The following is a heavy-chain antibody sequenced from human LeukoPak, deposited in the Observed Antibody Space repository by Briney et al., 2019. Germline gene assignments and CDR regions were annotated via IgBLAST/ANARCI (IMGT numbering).Heavy chain of an antibody. D-gene: IGHD6-19*01. CDR3: ARDSSGWYGEYFQH. V-gene: IGHV3-7*01. J-gene: IGHJ1*01. Sequence: GGSLRLSCAGSGFTFSNSWMGWVRQAPGKGLEWVANIKQDGSEKYYVDSVKGRFTISRDNAKNSLYLQMNSLRAEDTAVYYCARDSSGWYGEYFQHWGQGTLVTVSS. CDR1: GFTFSNSW. CDR2: IKQDGSEK.